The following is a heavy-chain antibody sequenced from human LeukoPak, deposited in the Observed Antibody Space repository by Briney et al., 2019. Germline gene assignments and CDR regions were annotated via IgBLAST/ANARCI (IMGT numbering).Heavy chain of an antibody. V-gene: IGHV3-30*04. J-gene: IGHJ6*02. CDR1: GFTFSSYA. CDR3: ARDFVGSGEAGMDV. D-gene: IGHD2-15*01. CDR2: ISYDGSNK. Sequence: GGSLRLSCAASGFTFSSYAMHWVRQAPGKGLEWVAVISYDGSNKYYADSVKGRFTISRDNSKNTLYLQMNSLRAEDTAVYYCARDFVGSGEAGMDVWGQGTTVTVSS.